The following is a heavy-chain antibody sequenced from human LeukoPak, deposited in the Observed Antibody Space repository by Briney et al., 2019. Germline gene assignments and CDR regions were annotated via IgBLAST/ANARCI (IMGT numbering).Heavy chain of an antibody. J-gene: IGHJ4*02. CDR2: INHSGST. D-gene: IGHD3-22*01. Sequence: SETLSLTCAVYGGSFSGYYWSWIRQPPGKGLERIGEINHSGSTNYNPSLKSRVTISVDTSKNQFSLKLSSVTAADTAVYYCARGSGFIWVLGYFDYWGQGTLVTVSS. V-gene: IGHV4-34*01. CDR1: GGSFSGYY. CDR3: ARGSGFIWVLGYFDY.